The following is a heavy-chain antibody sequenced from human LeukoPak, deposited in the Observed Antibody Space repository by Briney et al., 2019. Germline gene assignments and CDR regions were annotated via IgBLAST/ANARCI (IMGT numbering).Heavy chain of an antibody. Sequence: PSETLSLTCAVSGGSISSGGYSWSWIRQPPGKGLEWIGYIYHSGSNYYNPSLKSRVTISVDRSKNQFSLKLSSVTAADTAVYYCARGAIRYFDWLSHFDYWGQGTLVTVSS. V-gene: IGHV4-30-2*01. CDR2: IYHSGSN. J-gene: IGHJ4*02. D-gene: IGHD3-9*01. CDR1: GGSISSGGYS. CDR3: ARGAIRYFDWLSHFDY.